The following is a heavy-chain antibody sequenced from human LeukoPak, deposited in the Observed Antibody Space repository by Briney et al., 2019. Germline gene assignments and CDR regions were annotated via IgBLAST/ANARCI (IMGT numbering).Heavy chain of an antibody. CDR3: ARATGYLL. V-gene: IGHV3-23*01. CDR2: ISNSDSST. J-gene: IGHJ4*02. Sequence: GGSLRLSCAASAFTFSNYAMSWVRQAPGKGLEWVSTISNSDSSTYYADSVKGRFTISRDNSENTLYLQMNSLRAEDTAVYYCARATGYLLWGQGTLVIVSS. D-gene: IGHD1-14*01. CDR1: AFTFSNYA.